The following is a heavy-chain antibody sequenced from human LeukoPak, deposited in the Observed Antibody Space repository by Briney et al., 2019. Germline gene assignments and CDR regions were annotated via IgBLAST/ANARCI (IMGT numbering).Heavy chain of an antibody. CDR3: ARGPRVGAAGFVSYHYIDV. D-gene: IGHD1-26*01. Sequence: GGSLRLSCAASGFTFSSYAMHWVRQAPGKGLEWVVVISYDGSNKNYADSVKGRFTISRDNSKNSLYLQMNGLRPEDTAVYYCARGPRVGAAGFVSYHYIDVWGKGTTVTVSS. CDR1: GFTFSSYA. V-gene: IGHV3-30*04. CDR2: ISYDGSNK. J-gene: IGHJ6*03.